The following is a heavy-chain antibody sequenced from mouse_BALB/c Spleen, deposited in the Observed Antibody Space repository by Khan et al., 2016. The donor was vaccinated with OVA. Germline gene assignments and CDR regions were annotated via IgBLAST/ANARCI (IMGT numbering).Heavy chain of an antibody. J-gene: IGHJ3*01. V-gene: IGHV1S132*01. Sequence: AQLQESGAELVKPGASVKLSCKTSGYTFTSYWIQWVKQRPGQGLGWIGQIFPGTGTTYYNENFKGKATLTVDTSSNTAFMQLSSLTSEDSAVYFCARGYFGNYEFVYWGQGTLVTVSP. D-gene: IGHD2-1*01. CDR2: IFPGTGTT. CDR3: ARGYFGNYEFVY. CDR1: GYTFTSYW.